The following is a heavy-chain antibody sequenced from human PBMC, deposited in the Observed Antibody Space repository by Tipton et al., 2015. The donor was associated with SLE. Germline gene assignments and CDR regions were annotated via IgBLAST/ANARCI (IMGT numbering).Heavy chain of an antibody. CDR3: ARDLVGPTGYGMDV. CDR1: GFTFSSYA. CDR2: IYSGGST. V-gene: IGHV3-23*03. J-gene: IGHJ6*02. Sequence: SLRLSCAASGFTFSSYAMSWVRQAPGKGLEWVSVIYSGGSTYYADSVKGRFTISRDNSKNTLYVQMNSLRAEDTAVYYCARDLVGPTGYGMDVWGQGTTVTVSS. D-gene: IGHD1-26*01.